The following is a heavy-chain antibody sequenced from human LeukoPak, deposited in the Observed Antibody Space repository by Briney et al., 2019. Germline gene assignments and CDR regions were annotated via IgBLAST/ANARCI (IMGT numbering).Heavy chain of an antibody. CDR2: IYHSGST. J-gene: IGHJ3*02. V-gene: IGHV4-30-2*01. D-gene: IGHD2-8*01. CDR3: ARVGTKDAFDT. Sequence: SETLSLTCAVSGGSISSGGYSWSWIRQPPGKGLEWIGYIYHSGSTYYNPSLKSRVTISVDRSKNQFSLKLSSVTAADTAVYYCARVGTKDAFDTWGQGTMVTVSS. CDR1: GGSISSGGYS.